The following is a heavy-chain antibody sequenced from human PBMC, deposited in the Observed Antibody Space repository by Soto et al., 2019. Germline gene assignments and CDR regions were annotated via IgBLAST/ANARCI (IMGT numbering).Heavy chain of an antibody. Sequence: SETLSLTCAVYGGSFSGYYWSWIRQPPGKGLEWIGEINHSGSTNYNPSLKSRVTISVDTSKNQFSLKLSSVTAADTAVYYCARGRGLMVYAIPHSGVIYYMDVWGKGTTVTVSS. CDR3: ARGRGLMVYAIPHSGVIYYMDV. CDR1: GGSFSGYY. CDR2: INHSGST. D-gene: IGHD2-8*01. J-gene: IGHJ6*03. V-gene: IGHV4-34*01.